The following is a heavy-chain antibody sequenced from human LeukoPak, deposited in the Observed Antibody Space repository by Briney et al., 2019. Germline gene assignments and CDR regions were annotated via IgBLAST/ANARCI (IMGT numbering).Heavy chain of an antibody. Sequence: PSETLSLTCAVYGGSFSGYYWSWIRQPPGKGLEWIGEINHSGSTNYNPTLKSRVTISVDTAKNQFSLKVSSVTAADTAVYYCARHDGYNYARIDYWGQGTLVTVSS. CDR2: INHSGST. CDR1: GGSFSGYY. V-gene: IGHV4-34*01. D-gene: IGHD5-18*01. J-gene: IGHJ4*02. CDR3: ARHDGYNYARIDY.